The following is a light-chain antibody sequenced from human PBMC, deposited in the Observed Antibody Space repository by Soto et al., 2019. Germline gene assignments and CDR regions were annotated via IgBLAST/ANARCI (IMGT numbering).Light chain of an antibody. CDR3: HQYGSLVWT. Sequence: EIGLTQSPGTLSLSPGERSILSCRASQSVSGSSLAWYQQKPGQAPRRLIYGASSRATGIPDRFSGSGSGTDFTLTISRLEPEDFAVYYCHQYGSLVWTFGQGTKVEIK. J-gene: IGKJ1*01. V-gene: IGKV3-20*01. CDR2: GAS. CDR1: QSVSGSS.